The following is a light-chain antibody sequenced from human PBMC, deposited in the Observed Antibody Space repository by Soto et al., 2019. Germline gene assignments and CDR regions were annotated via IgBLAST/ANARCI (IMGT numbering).Light chain of an antibody. Sequence: DIQMTQSPSSLSASVGDRVTITCRARQSISNYLNWYQQKPGKAPKLLIYAASSLQSGVPSRFSGSGSGTDFTLTISSLQLEDVATYYCQQSYSTAWTFGQGTKVEIK. CDR1: QSISNY. V-gene: IGKV1-39*01. CDR3: QQSYSTAWT. CDR2: AAS. J-gene: IGKJ1*01.